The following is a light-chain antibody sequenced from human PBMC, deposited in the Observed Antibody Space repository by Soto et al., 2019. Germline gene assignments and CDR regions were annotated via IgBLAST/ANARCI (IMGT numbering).Light chain of an antibody. Sequence: IVMTQSPATLSVSPWDRATLSCRASQSVSTNLAWYQQKPGQAPRLLIYGASSRATGIPARFSGSGSGTDFTLTISSLETEDLAVYYCQHRSNWPSWTFGAGTKVDNK. J-gene: IGKJ1*01. CDR2: GAS. V-gene: IGKV3-11*01. CDR3: QHRSNWPSWT. CDR1: QSVSTN.